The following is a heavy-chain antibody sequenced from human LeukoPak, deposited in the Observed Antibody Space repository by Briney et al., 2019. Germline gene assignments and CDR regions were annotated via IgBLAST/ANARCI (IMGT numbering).Heavy chain of an antibody. CDR2: MNPNSGNT. J-gene: IGHJ3*02. CDR1: GYTFTSYD. V-gene: IGHV1-8*01. Sequence: ASVKVSCKASGYTFTSYDINWVRQATGQGLEWMGWMNPNSGNTGYAQKFQGRVTMTRNTSISTAYMELSSLRSEDTAVYYCARGSGLKRWLQSRAFDIWGQGTMVTVSS. D-gene: IGHD5-24*01. CDR3: ARGSGLKRWLQSRAFDI.